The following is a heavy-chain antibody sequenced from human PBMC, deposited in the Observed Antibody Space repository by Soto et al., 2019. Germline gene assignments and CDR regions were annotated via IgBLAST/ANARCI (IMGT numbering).Heavy chain of an antibody. Sequence: QVQLVESGGGVVQPGRSRRLSCAASGFTFSGYAMHWVRQAPGKGLEWVAATSYDENYKYYADSVKGRFTISRDNSKNTLFLQMNSLRTEDTAVYYCARQGGSSGIWYFDYWGQGSLVTVSS. D-gene: IGHD6-6*01. CDR1: GFTFSGYA. CDR2: TSYDENYK. J-gene: IGHJ4*02. CDR3: ARQGGSSGIWYFDY. V-gene: IGHV3-30*04.